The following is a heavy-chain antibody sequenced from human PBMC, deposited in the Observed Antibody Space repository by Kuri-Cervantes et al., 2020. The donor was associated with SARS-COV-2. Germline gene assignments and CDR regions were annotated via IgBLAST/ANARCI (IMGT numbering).Heavy chain of an antibody. CDR3: ARMSLLQNDAFDI. J-gene: IGHJ3*02. D-gene: IGHD1-26*01. Sequence: SVKVSCKASGGTFSSYAISWVRQAPGQGLEWMGRIIPILGTANYAQKFQGSVTITADKSTSTAYMELSSLRSEDTAVYYCARMSLLQNDAFDIWGQGTMVTVSS. CDR2: IIPILGTA. V-gene: IGHV1-69*04. CDR1: GGTFSSYA.